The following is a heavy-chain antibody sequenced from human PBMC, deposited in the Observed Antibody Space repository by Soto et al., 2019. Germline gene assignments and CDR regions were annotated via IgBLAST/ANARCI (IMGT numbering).Heavy chain of an antibody. J-gene: IGHJ4*02. Sequence: GGSLRLSCAASGFTFSSYAMSWVRQAPGKGLEWVSAISGGGGSSGAYYADSVKGRFTISRDNSKNTLYLQMNSLRAEDTAVYYCAKGDTMIIVVITNLIDYWGQGTLVTVSS. D-gene: IGHD3-22*01. V-gene: IGHV3-23*01. CDR1: GFTFSSYA. CDR2: ISGGGGSSGA. CDR3: AKGDTMIIVVITNLIDY.